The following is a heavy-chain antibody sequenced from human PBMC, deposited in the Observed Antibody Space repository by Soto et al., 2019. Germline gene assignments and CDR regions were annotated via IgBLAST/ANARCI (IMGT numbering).Heavy chain of an antibody. CDR1: GGSFSGYY. D-gene: IGHD2-2*01. J-gene: IGHJ4*02. V-gene: IGHV4-34*01. Sequence: SETLSLTCAVYGGSFSGYYWSWIRQPPGKGLEWIGEINHSGSTNYNPSLKSRVTISVDTSKNQFSLKLSSVTAADTAVYYCARGATWYQHTIDYWGQGTLVTVSS. CDR3: ARGATWYQHTIDY. CDR2: INHSGST.